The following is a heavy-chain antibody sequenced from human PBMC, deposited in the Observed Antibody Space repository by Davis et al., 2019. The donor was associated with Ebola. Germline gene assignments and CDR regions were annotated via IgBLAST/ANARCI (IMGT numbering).Heavy chain of an antibody. CDR2: ITSDGSST. CDR3: TRDQDGTGATSDY. D-gene: IGHD1-26*01. Sequence: HTGGSLRLSCAASGFTFSTYWMHWVRHVPGKGLVWVSRITSDGSSTFYADSVKGRFTISRDNAKNTLYLQMNSLRAEDTAVYYCTRDQDGTGATSDYWGQGTLVTVSS. CDR1: GFTFSTYW. V-gene: IGHV3-74*01. J-gene: IGHJ4*02.